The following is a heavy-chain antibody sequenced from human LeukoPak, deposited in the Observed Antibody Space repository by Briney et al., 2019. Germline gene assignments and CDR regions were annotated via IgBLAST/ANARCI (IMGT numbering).Heavy chain of an antibody. D-gene: IGHD3-10*01. CDR3: ARVNGYDSGSYSFDY. V-gene: IGHV4-38-2*02. CDR1: GYSISRGYF. CDR2: FFHTGIS. J-gene: IGHJ4*02. Sequence: PSETLSLTCTVSGYSISRGYFWAWIRLTPGKGLEWIGSFFHTGISHYNPSLRSRVTMSVDASKNQFSLTLSSVTAADTAVHYCARVNGYDSGSYSFDYWGQGTLVTVSS.